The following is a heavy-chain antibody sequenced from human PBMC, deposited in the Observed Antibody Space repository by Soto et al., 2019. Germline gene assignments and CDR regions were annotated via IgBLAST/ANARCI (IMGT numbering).Heavy chain of an antibody. Sequence: SDTLSLTCTVSGGSISSSSYYWGWIRQPPGKGLESIGTIYYSGSTYYKPSLKSRVTISVDTSNNQFSMKLTSVTAADTAVYYCARQSTGYRVEDDYWGQGTLVTVSS. CDR3: ARQSTGYRVEDDY. D-gene: IGHD1-1*01. CDR1: GGSISSSSYY. V-gene: IGHV4-39*01. J-gene: IGHJ4*02. CDR2: IYYSGST.